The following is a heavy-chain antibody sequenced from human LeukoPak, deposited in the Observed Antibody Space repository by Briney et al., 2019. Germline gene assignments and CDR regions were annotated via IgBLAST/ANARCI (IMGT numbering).Heavy chain of an antibody. J-gene: IGHJ5*02. Sequence: SETLSLTCTVSGVSISSSNSYWGWIRQPPGKGLEWIGSISYSGSTYYNPSLKSRVTISVDTSKNQFSLMLSSVTAADTAVYYCARGDDSTPNVNWFDPWGQGTLVTVSS. CDR1: GVSISSSNSY. CDR3: ARGDDSTPNVNWFDP. V-gene: IGHV4-39*07. CDR2: ISYSGST. D-gene: IGHD2-2*01.